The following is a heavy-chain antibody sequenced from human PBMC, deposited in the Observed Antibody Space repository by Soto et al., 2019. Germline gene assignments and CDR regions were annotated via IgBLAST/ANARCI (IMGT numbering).Heavy chain of an antibody. CDR2: ISYDGSNK. V-gene: IGHV3-30*18. CDR1: GFTFSSYG. CDR3: AKDLLGYCISTSCYPGY. Sequence: GGSLRLSCAASGFTFSSYGMHWVRQAPGKGLEWVAVISYDGSNKYYADSVKGRFTISRDDSKNTLYLQMNSLRAEDTAVYYCAKDLLGYCISTSCYPGYWGQGTLVTVSS. D-gene: IGHD2-2*01. J-gene: IGHJ4*02.